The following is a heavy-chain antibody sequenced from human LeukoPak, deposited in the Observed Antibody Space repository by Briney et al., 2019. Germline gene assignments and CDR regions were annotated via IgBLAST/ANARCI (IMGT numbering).Heavy chain of an antibody. J-gene: IGHJ6*02. CDR2: TYYRSKWYN. V-gene: IGHV6-1*01. Sequence: SQTLSLTCAISGDSVSSNSAAWNWIRQSPSRGLERLGRTYYRSKWYNDYAVSVKSRITINPDTSKNQLSLQLNSVTPEDTAVYYCAREDYYGAPLPLGMDVWGQGTTVTVSS. CDR3: AREDYYGAPLPLGMDV. D-gene: IGHD3-10*01. CDR1: GDSVSSNSAA.